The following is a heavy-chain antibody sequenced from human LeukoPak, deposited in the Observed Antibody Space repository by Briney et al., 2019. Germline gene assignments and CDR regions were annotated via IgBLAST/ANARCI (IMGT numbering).Heavy chain of an antibody. J-gene: IGHJ6*01. D-gene: IGHD6-6*01. Sequence: ASLKVSCKASGYTFTGYYMHWVRQAPGQGLEWVGCINRNSGGTNYAQKLQSRVTMTRDTFIRTAYMELSRLGSDDTGVYYCARTSLAGPFAYCCMDVWGQGTTVTVSS. CDR3: ARTSLAGPFAYCCMDV. CDR1: GYTFTGYY. V-gene: IGHV1-2*02. CDR2: INRNSGGT.